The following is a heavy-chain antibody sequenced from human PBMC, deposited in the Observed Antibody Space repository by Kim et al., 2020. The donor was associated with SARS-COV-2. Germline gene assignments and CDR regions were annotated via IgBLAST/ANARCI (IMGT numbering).Heavy chain of an antibody. CDR2: INPNSGGT. CDR3: ARLGIAAPLPFDY. V-gene: IGHV1-2*06. Sequence: ASVKVSCKASGYTFTGYYMHWVRQAPGQGLEWMGRINPNSGGTNYAQKFQGRVTMTRDTSISTAYMELSRLRSDDTAVYYCARLGIAAPLPFDYWGQGTLVTVSS. J-gene: IGHJ4*02. D-gene: IGHD6-13*01. CDR1: GYTFTGYY.